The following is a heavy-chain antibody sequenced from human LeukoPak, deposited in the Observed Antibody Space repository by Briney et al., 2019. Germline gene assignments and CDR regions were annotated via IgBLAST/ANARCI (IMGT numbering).Heavy chain of an antibody. CDR1: GFTVSSNY. CDR2: IYSGGST. CDR3: ARDSVGSGWSFPFDY. V-gene: IGHV3-53*01. J-gene: IGHJ4*02. D-gene: IGHD6-19*01. Sequence: QPGGSLRLSCAASGFTVSSNYMSWVRQAPGKGLEWVSVIYSGGSTYYADSVKGRFTISRDNSKNTLYLQMNSLRAEDTAVYYCARDSVGSGWSFPFDYWGQGTLVTVSS.